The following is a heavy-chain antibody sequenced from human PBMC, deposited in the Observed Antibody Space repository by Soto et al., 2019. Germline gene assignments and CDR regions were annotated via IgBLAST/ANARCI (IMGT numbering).Heavy chain of an antibody. Sequence: QVKLQESGPGLEKPSGTLSLTCAVSGGSISNNRWWTWVRQAPGKGLEWIGEIHDRGSTNYNLSLKRRTTVSIYRSKNQFSLEMRAVTAADTAVYYCAGQWAAGYGAFDPWGQGTLVTVSS. CDR1: GGSISNNRW. D-gene: IGHD3-9*01. CDR2: IHDRGST. V-gene: IGHV4-4*02. CDR3: AGQWAAGYGAFDP. J-gene: IGHJ5*02.